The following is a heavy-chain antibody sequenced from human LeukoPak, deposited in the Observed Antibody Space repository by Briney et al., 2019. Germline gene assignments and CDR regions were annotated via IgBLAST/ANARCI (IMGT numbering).Heavy chain of an antibody. CDR1: GGTFSSYA. CDR2: IIPIFGTA. V-gene: IGHV1-69*13. CDR3: ARDPRYSSGLFDY. Sequence: SVKVSCKASGGTFSSYAISWVRQAPGQGLEWMGGIIPIFGTANYAQKFQGRVTITADESTSTAYMELSSLRSEDTAVYYCARDPRYSSGLFDYWGQGTLVTVSS. D-gene: IGHD6-19*01. J-gene: IGHJ4*02.